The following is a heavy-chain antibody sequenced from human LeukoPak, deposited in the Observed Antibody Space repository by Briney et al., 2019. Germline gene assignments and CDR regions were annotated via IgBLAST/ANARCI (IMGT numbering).Heavy chain of an antibody. J-gene: IGHJ3*01. Sequence: GGSLRLSCAASGFTVSSSYMTWVRQAPGKGLEWVSVIRSGGSTVYADSVKGRFTISRDNSRNTLYLQLNSLRAEDTAVYYCAREGSGRTAYNDGLDVWGQGTMVTVSS. D-gene: IGHD3-10*01. CDR3: AREGSGRTAYNDGLDV. V-gene: IGHV3-53*01. CDR1: GFTVSSSY. CDR2: IRSGGST.